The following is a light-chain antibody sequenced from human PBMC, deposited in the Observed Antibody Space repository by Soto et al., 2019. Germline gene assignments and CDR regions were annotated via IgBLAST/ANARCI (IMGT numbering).Light chain of an antibody. V-gene: IGKV1-5*03. CDR2: RAS. J-gene: IGKJ1*01. CDR1: QNIGSW. Sequence: DIQVTQSPSTLSASVGDRVTITCRASQNIGSWLAWYQQKAGQGPKLLIYRASSFEIGVPARFRGTGSGTEFTLVINSLPPDDFATYYCQQYSVYPWTFGLGT. CDR3: QQYSVYPWT.